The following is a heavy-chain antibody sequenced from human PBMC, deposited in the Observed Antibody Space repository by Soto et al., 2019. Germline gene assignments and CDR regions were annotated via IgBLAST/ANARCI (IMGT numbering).Heavy chain of an antibody. V-gene: IGHV3-23*01. CDR3: VTEGSSALWRTFQY. CDR1: GFTFSNYA. Sequence: EVQLLESGGGLVQPGASLRLSCATSGFTFSNYAMSWVRQAPGKGLEWVSHISGSGGSTYYADFLKGRFSISRDNSKNTVHLQMNSLAAEDTALYYCVTEGSSALWRTFQYWGQGTLVTVSS. J-gene: IGHJ1*01. D-gene: IGHD3-22*01. CDR2: ISGSGGST.